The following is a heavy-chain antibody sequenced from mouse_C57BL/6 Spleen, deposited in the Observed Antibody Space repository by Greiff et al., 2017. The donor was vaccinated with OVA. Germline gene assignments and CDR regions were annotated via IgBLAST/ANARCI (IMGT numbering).Heavy chain of an antibody. CDR3: ARGDYDVGYAMDY. V-gene: IGHV1-80*01. Sequence: QVQLQQSGAELVKPGASVKISCKASGYAFSSYWMNWVKQRPGKGLEWIGQIYPGDGDTNYNGKFKGKATLTADKSASTAYMQLSSLTSEDSAVYFCARGDYDVGYAMDYWGQGTSVTVSS. J-gene: IGHJ4*01. D-gene: IGHD2-4*01. CDR1: GYAFSSYW. CDR2: IYPGDGDT.